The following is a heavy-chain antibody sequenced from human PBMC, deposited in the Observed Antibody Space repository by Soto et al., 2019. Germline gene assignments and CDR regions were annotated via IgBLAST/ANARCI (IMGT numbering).Heavy chain of an antibody. V-gene: IGHV4-38-2*02. CDR2: IYHIGST. J-gene: IGHJ6*02. CDR3: ARDSVLWRFGDYGEDYYYYGMDV. CDR1: GYSISSGYY. D-gene: IGHD4-17*01. Sequence: SETLSLTCAVSGYSISSGYYWGWIRQPPGKGLEWIGSIYHIGSTYYNPSLKSRVTISVDTSKNQFSLKLSSVTAADTAVYYCARDSVLWRFGDYGEDYYYYGMDVWGQGTRVTVSS.